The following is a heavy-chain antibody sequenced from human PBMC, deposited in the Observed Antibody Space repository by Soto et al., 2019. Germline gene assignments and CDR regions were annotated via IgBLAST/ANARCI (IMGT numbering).Heavy chain of an antibody. CDR1: GGTFSSYA. CDR2: IFPIFGTA. D-gene: IGHD3-10*01. Sequence: QVQLVQSGAEVKKPGSSVKVSCKASGGTFSSYAISWVRQAPGQGLEWMGGIFPIFGTANYAQKFQGRVTITADESTSTAYMELSSLRSEDTAVYYCARGATVRGVTPFDYWGQGTLVTVSS. V-gene: IGHV1-69*01. J-gene: IGHJ4*02. CDR3: ARGATVRGVTPFDY.